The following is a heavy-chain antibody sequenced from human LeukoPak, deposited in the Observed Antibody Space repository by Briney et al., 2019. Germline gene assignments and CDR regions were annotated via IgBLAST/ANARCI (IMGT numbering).Heavy chain of an antibody. CDR1: GFTFSDYW. CDR3: ARDRSPTNGGFDY. D-gene: IGHD7-27*01. J-gene: IGHJ4*02. CDR2: INIDGSDT. V-gene: IGHV3-74*01. Sequence: GGSLRLSCAASGFTFSDYWMHWVRQAPGKGLVWVSRINIDGSDTTCADSVKGRFTISRDNAKSTLYLQMNSLRVEGTAVYFCARDRSPTNGGFDYWGQGTLVTVSS.